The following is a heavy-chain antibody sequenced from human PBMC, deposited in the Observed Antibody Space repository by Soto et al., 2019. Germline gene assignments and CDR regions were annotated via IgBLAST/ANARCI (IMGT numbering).Heavy chain of an antibody. V-gene: IGHV1-69*06. CDR3: ARGWGYDSTDYYYAY. Sequence: QVQLVPAGAEVRTPGSSVRVSCKDAGGSFNRHTISWVRQAPRQGLEWMGGIIPIFGTANHAQKVQGRVTIIADKSTSTVYMELSSLRSDDTDIYYCARGWGYDSTDYYYAYWGQGTLVIVSS. D-gene: IGHD3-22*01. J-gene: IGHJ4*02. CDR2: IIPIFGTA. CDR1: GGSFNRHT.